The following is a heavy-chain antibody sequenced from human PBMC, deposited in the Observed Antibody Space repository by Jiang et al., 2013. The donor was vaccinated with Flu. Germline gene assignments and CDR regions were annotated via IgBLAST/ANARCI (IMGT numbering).Heavy chain of an antibody. V-gene: IGHV5-51*01. J-gene: IGHJ3*02. D-gene: IGHD2-15*01. CDR2: IYPGDSDT. Sequence: LEWMGIIYPGDSDTRYSPSFQGQVTISADKSISTAYLQWNSLKASDTAMYYCARPPHCSGGSCYEENDAFDIWGQGTMVTVSS. CDR3: ARPPHCSGGSCYEENDAFDI.